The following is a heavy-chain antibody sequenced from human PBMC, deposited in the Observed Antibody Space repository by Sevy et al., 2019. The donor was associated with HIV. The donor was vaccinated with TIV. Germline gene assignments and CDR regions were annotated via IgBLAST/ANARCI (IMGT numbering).Heavy chain of an antibody. CDR2: ISYDGSNK. Sequence: GGSLRLSCAASGFTFSSYAVHWVRQAPGKGLEWVAVISYDGSNKYYADSVKGRFTISRDNSKNTLYLQMNSLRAEDTGVYYCARETYYYGSGSYYPLDYWGQGTLVTVSS. V-gene: IGHV3-30-3*01. J-gene: IGHJ4*02. D-gene: IGHD3-10*01. CDR3: ARETYYYGSGSYYPLDY. CDR1: GFTFSSYA.